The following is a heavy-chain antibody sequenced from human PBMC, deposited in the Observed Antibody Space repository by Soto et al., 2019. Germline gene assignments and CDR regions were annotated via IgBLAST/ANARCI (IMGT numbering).Heavy chain of an antibody. D-gene: IGHD2-2*01. CDR3: AIIFVVVPAAMGGSFDY. CDR1: GYTFTSYY. J-gene: IGHJ4*02. V-gene: IGHV1-46*01. Sequence: ASVKVSCKASGYTFTSYYMHWVRQAPGQGLEWMGIINPSGGSTSYAQKFQGRVTMTRDTSTSTVYMELSSLRAEDTAVYYCAIIFVVVPAAMGGSFDYWGQGTLVTVSS. CDR2: INPSGGST.